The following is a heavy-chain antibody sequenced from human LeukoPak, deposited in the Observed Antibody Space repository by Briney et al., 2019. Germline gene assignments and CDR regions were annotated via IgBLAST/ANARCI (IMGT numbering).Heavy chain of an antibody. V-gene: IGHV3-30*18. Sequence: PGGSLRLSCAASGFTFSSYGMHWVRQAPGKGLEWVAVKSYDGSNKYYADSVKGRFTISRDNSKDTLYLQMNSLRAEDTAVYYCAKTLTTTSHLFDYWGQGTLVTVSS. CDR2: KSYDGSNK. CDR3: AKTLTTTSHLFDY. J-gene: IGHJ4*02. CDR1: GFTFSSYG. D-gene: IGHD3-22*01.